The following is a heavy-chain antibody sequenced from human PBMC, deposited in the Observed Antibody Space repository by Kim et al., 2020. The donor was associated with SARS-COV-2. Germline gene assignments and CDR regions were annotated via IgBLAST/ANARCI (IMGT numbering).Heavy chain of an antibody. J-gene: IGHJ6*02. CDR1: GYTFTSYY. V-gene: IGHV1-46*01. Sequence: ASVKVSCKASGYTFTSYYMHWVRQAPGQGLEWMGIINPSGGSTSYAQKFQGRVTMTRDTSTSTVYMELSSLRSEDTAVYYCARDPYRTIAAASKDYYGMDVWGQGTTVTVSS. D-gene: IGHD6-13*01. CDR2: INPSGGST. CDR3: ARDPYRTIAAASKDYYGMDV.